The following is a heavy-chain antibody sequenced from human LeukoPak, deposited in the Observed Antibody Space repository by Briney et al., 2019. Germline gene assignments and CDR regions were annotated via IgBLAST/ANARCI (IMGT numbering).Heavy chain of an antibody. CDR2: IYYSGST. Sequence: PSETLSLTCTVSGGSISSYYWSWIRLPPGKGLEWIGYIYYSGSTNYNPSLKSRVTISVDTSKNQFSLKLSSVTAADTAVYYCAGTQYSSSAGYYYYMDVWGKGTTVTVSS. CDR1: GGSISSYY. J-gene: IGHJ6*03. D-gene: IGHD6-6*01. V-gene: IGHV4-59*01. CDR3: AGTQYSSSAGYYYYMDV.